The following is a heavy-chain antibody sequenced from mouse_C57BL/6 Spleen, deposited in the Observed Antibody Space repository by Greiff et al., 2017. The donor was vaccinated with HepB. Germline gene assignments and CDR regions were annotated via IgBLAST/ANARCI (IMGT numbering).Heavy chain of an antibody. D-gene: IGHD1-1*01. CDR2: ISDGGSYT. Sequence: EVQLQESGGGLVKPGGSLKLSCAASGFTFSSYAMSWVRQTPEKRLEWVATISDGGSYTYYPDNVKGRFTISRDNAKNNLYLQMSHLKSEDTAMYYCARDGYYYGSPYFDYWGQGTTLTVSS. V-gene: IGHV5-4*01. CDR1: GFTFSSYA. CDR3: ARDGYYYGSPYFDY. J-gene: IGHJ2*01.